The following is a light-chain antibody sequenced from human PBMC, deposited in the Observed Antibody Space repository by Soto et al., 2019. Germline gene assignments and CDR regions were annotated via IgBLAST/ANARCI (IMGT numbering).Light chain of an antibody. CDR3: QQSYSTPMYT. Sequence: DIQMTQSPSSLSASVGDRVTITCRASQSISSYLNWYQQKPGKAPKLLIYAASSLQSGVPSRFSGSGSGTDFTLTISSRKPEDFATYYCQQSYSTPMYTFGQGTKLEIK. CDR2: AAS. CDR1: QSISSY. V-gene: IGKV1-39*01. J-gene: IGKJ2*01.